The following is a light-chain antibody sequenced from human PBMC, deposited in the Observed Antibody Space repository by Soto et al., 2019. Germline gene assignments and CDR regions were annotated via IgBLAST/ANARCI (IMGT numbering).Light chain of an antibody. V-gene: IGKV1-33*01. CDR3: QQCDDLPLT. CDR2: DAS. J-gene: IGKJ5*01. Sequence: DIQMTQSPSSLSASAGDRVTITCQASQDINNCLNWYQQSPGKAPKLLIYDASNLEAGVPSRFSASGSGTDFSFTISSLQPDDIATYFCQQCDDLPLTFGGGTRLEIK. CDR1: QDINNC.